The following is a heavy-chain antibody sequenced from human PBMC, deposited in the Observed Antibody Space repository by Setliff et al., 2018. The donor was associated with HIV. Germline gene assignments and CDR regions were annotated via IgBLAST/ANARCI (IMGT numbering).Heavy chain of an antibody. CDR2: TYYRSKWYN. CDR3: ARTRGLGYYDSSGNAFDI. CDR1: GGSVSSNSAA. J-gene: IGHJ3*02. V-gene: IGHV6-1*01. D-gene: IGHD3-22*01. Sequence: PSQTLSLTCAISGGSVSSNSAAWNWIRQSPSRGLEWLGRTYYRSKWYNDYAGSVKSRITINPDTSKNQFSLQLNSVTPEDTAVYYCARTRGLGYYDSSGNAFDIWGQGTMVTV.